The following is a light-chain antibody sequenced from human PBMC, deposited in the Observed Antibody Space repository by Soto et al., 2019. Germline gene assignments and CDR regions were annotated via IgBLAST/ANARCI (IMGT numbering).Light chain of an antibody. CDR3: KHFVNSLTWT. J-gene: IGKJ1*01. V-gene: IGKV3-20*01. CDR2: GAS. CDR1: QSVSSSY. Sequence: EIVLTQSPGTLSLSPGERATLSCRASQSVSSSYLAWYQQRPGQAPRLIIYGASSRATGIPDRFSGSGSGTDFTITISRLEAEDFAVYYCKHFVNSLTWTFGQGNKVDI.